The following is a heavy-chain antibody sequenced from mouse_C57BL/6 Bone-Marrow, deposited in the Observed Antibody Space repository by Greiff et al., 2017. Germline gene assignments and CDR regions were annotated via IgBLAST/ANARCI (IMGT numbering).Heavy chain of an antibody. V-gene: IGHV1-64*01. CDR3: STTTVPAFAY. J-gene: IGHJ3*01. CDR1: GYTFTSYW. D-gene: IGHD1-1*01. Sequence: QVQLQQPGAELVKPGASVKLSCKASGYTFTSYWMHWVKQRPGQGLEWIGMIHPNSGSTNYHEKFKSKATLTVDQSSSTAYMQLSSLTSEDSAVYYCSTTTVPAFAYWGQGTLVTVSA. CDR2: IHPNSGST.